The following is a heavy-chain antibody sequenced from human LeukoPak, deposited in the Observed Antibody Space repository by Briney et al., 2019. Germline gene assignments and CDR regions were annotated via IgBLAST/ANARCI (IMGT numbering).Heavy chain of an antibody. V-gene: IGHV4-30-2*01. D-gene: IGHD2-2*01. CDR2: IYHSGST. Sequence: SETLSLTCTVSGGSISSGGYYWSWIRQPPGKGLEWIGYIYHSGSTYYNPSLKSRVTISVDRSKNQFSLKLSSVTAADTAVYYCARDRYCSSTSCPGGYWGQGTLVTVSS. CDR1: GGSISSGGYY. J-gene: IGHJ4*02. CDR3: ARDRYCSSTSCPGGY.